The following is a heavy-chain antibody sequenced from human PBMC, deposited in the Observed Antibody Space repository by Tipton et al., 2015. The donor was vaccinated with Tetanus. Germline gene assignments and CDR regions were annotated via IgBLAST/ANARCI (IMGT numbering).Heavy chain of an antibody. Sequence: SGFTFSAYYMSWIRLAPGKGLEWISYISHTGTTTYYSASVMGRFTVSRDNTKNSLYLEINSLRAEDTAVYYCARSESRIAPRIPWGMDIWGQGTTVTVSS. CDR2: ISHTGTTT. D-gene: IGHD6-6*01. V-gene: IGHV3-11*01. CDR3: ARSESRIAPRIPWGMDI. J-gene: IGHJ6*02. CDR1: GFTFSAYY.